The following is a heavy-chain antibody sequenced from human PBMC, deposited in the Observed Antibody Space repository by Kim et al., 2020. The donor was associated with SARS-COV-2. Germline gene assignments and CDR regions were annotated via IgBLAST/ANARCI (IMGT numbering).Heavy chain of an antibody. V-gene: IGHV3-53*01. CDR3: ARGQYDILTDYFYYFDY. J-gene: IGHJ4*02. D-gene: IGHD3-9*01. Sequence: SVTGRFTISRDTSKNALDLQMNSLRAEDTAVYFCARGQYDILTDYFYYFDYWGQGTLVTVSS.